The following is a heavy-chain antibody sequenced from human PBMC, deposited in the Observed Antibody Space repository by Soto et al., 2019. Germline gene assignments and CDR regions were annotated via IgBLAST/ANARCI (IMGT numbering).Heavy chain of an antibody. CDR2: IFHSETT. Sequence: QMRLQESGPGLVKPSGTLSLACAVSVASVSSDNWWSWVRQPPGKGLEWIGEIFHSETTNYNPSLKSRATISVDKSKNQFSLTLTSVTAADTAVYYCAKNGWYSADIWGQGTMVTVSS. D-gene: IGHD6-19*01. CDR1: VASVSSDNW. J-gene: IGHJ3*02. V-gene: IGHV4-4*02. CDR3: AKNGWYSADI.